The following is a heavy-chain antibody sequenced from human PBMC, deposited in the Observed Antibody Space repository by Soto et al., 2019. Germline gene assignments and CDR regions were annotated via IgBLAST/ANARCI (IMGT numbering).Heavy chain of an antibody. CDR1: GFTFSNYA. CDR2: IGGRGTSS. D-gene: IGHD3-22*01. CDR3: AKSRYADSSGDYYDF. J-gene: IGHJ4*02. Sequence: PGGSLRLSCAASGFTFSNYAMSWVRQAPGKGLEWVSGIGGRGTSSYYADSVKGRFAISRDNPYNTLFLQLHSLRAEDTAVYYCAKSRYADSSGDYYDFWGQGTRVTV. V-gene: IGHV3-23*01.